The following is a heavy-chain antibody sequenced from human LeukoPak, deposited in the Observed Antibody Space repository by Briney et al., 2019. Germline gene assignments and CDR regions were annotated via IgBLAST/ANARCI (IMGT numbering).Heavy chain of an antibody. CDR2: IYYSGST. J-gene: IGHJ4*02. CDR3: ATVDRFRSSSGYYSFDY. V-gene: IGHV4-59*01. D-gene: IGHD3-22*01. Sequence: SETLSLTCTVSGGSISSYYWSWIRQPPGKGLEWIGYIYYSGSTNYNPSLKSRVTISVDTSKNQFSLKLSSVTAADTAVYYCATVDRFRSSSGYYSFDYWGQGTLVTVSS. CDR1: GGSISSYY.